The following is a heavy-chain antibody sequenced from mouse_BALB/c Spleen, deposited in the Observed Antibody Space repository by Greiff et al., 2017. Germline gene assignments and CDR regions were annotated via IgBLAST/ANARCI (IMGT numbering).Heavy chain of an antibody. CDR3: ARKGATSSWFAY. CDR2: IDPENGNT. J-gene: IGHJ3*01. V-gene: IGHV14-1*02. CDR1: GFNIKDYY. Sequence: VQLQQSGAELVRPGALVKLSCKASGFNIKDYYMHWVKQRPEQGLEWIGWIDPENGNTIYDPKFQGKASITADTSSNTAYLQLSSLTSEDTAVYYWARKGATSSWFAYWGQGTLVTVSA.